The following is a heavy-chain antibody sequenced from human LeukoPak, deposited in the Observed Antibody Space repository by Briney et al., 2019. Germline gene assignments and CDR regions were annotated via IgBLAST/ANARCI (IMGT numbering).Heavy chain of an antibody. CDR2: IDTSSTTM. CDR1: GLTFSKYS. CDR3: ARANNFDY. J-gene: IGHJ4*02. Sequence: PGGSLRLSCAASGLTFSKYSMTWVRQAPGKGLEWVSFIDTSSTTMYYTDSVKGRFTISRDNAKNTVYLEMSSLRVEDTAVYSCARANNFDYWGQGTLVTVSS. V-gene: IGHV3-48*04. D-gene: IGHD4/OR15-4a*01.